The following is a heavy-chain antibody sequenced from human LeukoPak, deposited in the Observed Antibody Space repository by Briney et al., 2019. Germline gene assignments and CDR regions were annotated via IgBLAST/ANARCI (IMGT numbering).Heavy chain of an antibody. V-gene: IGHV4-4*02. D-gene: IGHD3-10*01. Sequence: PSETLSLTCAVSGGSISSSNWWSWVRQPPGKGLEWIGEIYHSGSTNYNPSLKSRVTISVDKSKNQFSLKLSSVTAADTAVYYCAREGDYYGSGSYPSGPSGNWFDPWGQGTLVTVSS. CDR1: GGSISSSNW. J-gene: IGHJ5*02. CDR2: IYHSGST. CDR3: AREGDYYGSGSYPSGPSGNWFDP.